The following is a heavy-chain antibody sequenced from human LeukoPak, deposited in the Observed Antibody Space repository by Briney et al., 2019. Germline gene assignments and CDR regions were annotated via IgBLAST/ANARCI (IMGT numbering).Heavy chain of an antibody. J-gene: IGHJ4*02. V-gene: IGHV4-59*01. D-gene: IGHD3-10*02. CDR2: IHHSGSA. CDR1: GDSITNYY. CDR3: ARARRVGVRGIYFHF. Sequence: PSETLSLTCTVSGDSITNYYWSWIRHSPGKGLESIGFIHHSGSANYNPSLKSRVTMSVNTSKNQFSLKMSSVTAADTALYHCARARRVGVRGIYFHFWGQGALVTVSS.